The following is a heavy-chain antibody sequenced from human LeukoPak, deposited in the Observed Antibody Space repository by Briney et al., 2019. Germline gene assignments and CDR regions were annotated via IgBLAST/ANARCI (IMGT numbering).Heavy chain of an antibody. CDR1: GFIFSSYG. J-gene: IGHJ4*02. CDR2: ISGSGGST. CDR3: AKAGSIRFDY. V-gene: IGHV3-23*01. Sequence: GGSLRLSCAASGFIFSSYGMSWVRQAPGKGLEWVSAISGSGGSTYYADSVKGRFTISRDNSKNTLYLQMNSLRADDTAVYYCAKAGSIRFDYWGQGTLVTVSS. D-gene: IGHD3-3*02.